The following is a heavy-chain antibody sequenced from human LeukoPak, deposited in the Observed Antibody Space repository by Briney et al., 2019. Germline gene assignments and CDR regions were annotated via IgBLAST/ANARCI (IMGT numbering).Heavy chain of an antibody. CDR1: GFSVSNNY. CDR2: IYSGGST. V-gene: IGHV3-66*01. J-gene: IGHJ4*02. CDR3: AKPSSSWAYDFDY. Sequence: GGSLRLSCAASGFSVSNNYMSWVRQAPGKGLEWVSVIYSGGSTFYADSVKGRFTISRDNSKNTLYLQMNSLRAEDTAVYYCAKPSSSWAYDFDYWGQGTLVTVSS. D-gene: IGHD6-13*01.